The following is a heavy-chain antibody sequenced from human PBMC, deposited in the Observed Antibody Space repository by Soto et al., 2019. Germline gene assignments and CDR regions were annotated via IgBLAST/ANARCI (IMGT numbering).Heavy chain of an antibody. Sequence: EVQLVESGGGLVQPGGSLRLSCAASGFTFSNYWMHWVRQAPGKGLVWVSRINSDGSRTSYADSVKGRFTISRDNAKNTLSRQMNSRRADDTAVYYCARGGVGRYCRSSSCYTWVFDYWGQGTLVTVSS. J-gene: IGHJ4*02. D-gene: IGHD2-2*02. V-gene: IGHV3-74*01. CDR1: GFTFSNYW. CDR2: INSDGSRT. CDR3: ARGGVGRYCRSSSCYTWVFDY.